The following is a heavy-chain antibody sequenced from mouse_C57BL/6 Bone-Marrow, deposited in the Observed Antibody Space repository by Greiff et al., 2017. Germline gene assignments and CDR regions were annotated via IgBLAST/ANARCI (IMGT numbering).Heavy chain of an antibody. J-gene: IGHJ4*01. Sequence: VKLMESGPELVRPGVSVKISCKGSGYTFTDYAMHWVKQSHATSLEWIGVISTYYGDASYNQKFKDKATMTVDKSSSTAYMELARLTSEDSAVYYCARYDYDVCAMDYWGQGTSVTVSS. CDR2: ISTYYGDA. CDR1: GYTFTDYA. D-gene: IGHD2-4*01. CDR3: ARYDYDVCAMDY. V-gene: IGHV1-67*01.